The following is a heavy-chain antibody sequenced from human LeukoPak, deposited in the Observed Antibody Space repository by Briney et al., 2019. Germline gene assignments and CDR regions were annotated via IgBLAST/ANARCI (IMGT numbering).Heavy chain of an antibody. Sequence: PGGSLRLSCAASGFTFSSYAMHWVRQAPGKGLEWVAVISYDGSNKYYADSVKGRFTISRDNSKNTLYLQMNSLRAEDTAVYYCAKDKWPYSYGYIFDYWGQGTLVTVSS. CDR2: ISYDGSNK. D-gene: IGHD5-18*01. V-gene: IGHV3-30-3*02. J-gene: IGHJ4*02. CDR1: GFTFSSYA. CDR3: AKDKWPYSYGYIFDY.